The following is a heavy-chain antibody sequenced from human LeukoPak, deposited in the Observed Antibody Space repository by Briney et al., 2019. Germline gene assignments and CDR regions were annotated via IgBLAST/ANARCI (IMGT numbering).Heavy chain of an antibody. D-gene: IGHD2-2*01. Sequence: PSETLSLTCAVSGYSISSGYYWGWIREPPGKGLEWIGSIYHSGSTYYNPSLKSRVTISVDTSKNQFSLKLSSVTAADTAVYYCARQKRIKYCSSTRCYVFDYWGQGTLVTVSS. CDR2: IYHSGST. J-gene: IGHJ4*02. CDR1: GYSISSGYY. CDR3: ARQKRIKYCSSTRCYVFDY. V-gene: IGHV4-38-2*01.